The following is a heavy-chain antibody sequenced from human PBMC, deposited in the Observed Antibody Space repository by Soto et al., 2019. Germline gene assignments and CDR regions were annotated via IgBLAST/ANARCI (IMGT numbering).Heavy chain of an antibody. J-gene: IGHJ5*02. CDR3: AKDLVESRSYYDFLFDP. D-gene: IGHD3-3*01. Sequence: PGGSLRLSCAASGFTFSSYAMSWVRQAPGKGLEWVSAISGSGGSTYYADSVKGRFTISRDNSKNTLYLQMNSLRAEDPAVYYCAKDLVESRSYYDFLFDPWGQGTLVTVSS. V-gene: IGHV3-23*01. CDR1: GFTFSSYA. CDR2: ISGSGGST.